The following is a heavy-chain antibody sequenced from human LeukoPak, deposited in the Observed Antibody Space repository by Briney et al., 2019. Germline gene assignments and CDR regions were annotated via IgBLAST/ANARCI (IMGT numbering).Heavy chain of an antibody. CDR2: FSWNSGSI. V-gene: IGHV3-9*01. D-gene: IGHD3-22*01. J-gene: IGHJ4*02. Sequence: PGGSLRLSCAASGLTFDDSAMHWVRQPPGKGLEWVSGFSWNSGSIGYADSVKGRFTISRDDAKNSLYLQMNSLRAEDTALYYCAKSLSGYYGIIDYWGQGTLVTVSS. CDR1: GLTFDDSA. CDR3: AKSLSGYYGIIDY.